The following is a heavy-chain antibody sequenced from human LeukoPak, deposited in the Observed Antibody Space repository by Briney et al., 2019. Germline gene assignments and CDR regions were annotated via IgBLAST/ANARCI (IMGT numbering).Heavy chain of an antibody. CDR1: GGSISSYY. CDR2: IYYSGST. CDR3: ARERYDYVWGSYRKSSDNWFDP. Sequence: SETLSLTCTVSGGSISSYYWGWIRQPPGKGLEWIGSIYYSGSTYYNPSLKSRVTISVDTSKNQFSLKLSSVTAADTAVYYCARERYDYVWGSYRKSSDNWFDPWGQGTLVTVSS. D-gene: IGHD3-16*02. J-gene: IGHJ5*02. V-gene: IGHV4-39*07.